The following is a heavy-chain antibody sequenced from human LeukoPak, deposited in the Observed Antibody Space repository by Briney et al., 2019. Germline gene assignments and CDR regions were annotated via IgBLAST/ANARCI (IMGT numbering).Heavy chain of an antibody. J-gene: IGHJ3*02. CDR2: IYYSAST. Sequence: SETLPLTCTVSGDSISSYYWTWIRQPPGKGLEWIGYIYYSASTNYNPSLKSRVTISADTSKNQFSLKPSSVTAADTAVYYCARGSWGGLNIWGQGTMVTVSS. CDR1: GDSISSYY. D-gene: IGHD1-26*01. CDR3: ARGSWGGLNI. V-gene: IGHV4-59*08.